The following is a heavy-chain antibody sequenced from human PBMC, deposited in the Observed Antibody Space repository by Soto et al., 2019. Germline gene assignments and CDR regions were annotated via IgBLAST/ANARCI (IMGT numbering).Heavy chain of an antibody. Sequence: ASVKVSCKASGYTFTGYYMHWVRQAPGQGLEWMGWINPNSGGTNYAQKFQGWVTMTRDTSISTAYMELSRLRSDDTAVYYCAREIYVFLTGPNSNYYYYGMDVWGQGTTVTVSS. CDR1: GYTFTGYY. CDR3: AREIYVFLTGPNSNYYYYGMDV. V-gene: IGHV1-2*04. D-gene: IGHD3-9*01. CDR2: INPNSGGT. J-gene: IGHJ6*02.